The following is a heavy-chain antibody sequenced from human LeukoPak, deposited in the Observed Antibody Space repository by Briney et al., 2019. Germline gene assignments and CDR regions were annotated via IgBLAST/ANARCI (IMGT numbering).Heavy chain of an antibody. CDR1: GGTFSSYA. CDR2: IIPNLGIA. CDR3: ARGSVDIYYFDY. J-gene: IGHJ4*02. Sequence: GSSVKVSCKASGGTFSSYAISWVRQAPGQGLEWMGRIIPNLGIANYAQKFQGRVTITADKSTSTAYMELSSLRSEDTAVYYCARGSVDIYYFDYWGQGTLVTVSS. V-gene: IGHV1-69*04. D-gene: IGHD3-10*01.